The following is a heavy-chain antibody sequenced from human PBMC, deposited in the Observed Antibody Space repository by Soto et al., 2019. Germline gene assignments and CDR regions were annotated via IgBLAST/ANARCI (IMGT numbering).Heavy chain of an antibody. CDR2: IIPIFGTA. CDR3: ARELELPPHYYYGRDV. D-gene: IGHD1-7*01. J-gene: IGHJ6*02. V-gene: IGHV1-69*06. CDR1: GGTFSSYA. Sequence: SVKVSCKASGGTFSSYAISWVRQAPGQGLEWMGGIIPIFGTANYAQKFQGRVTITADKSTSTAYMELSSLRSEDTAVYYCARELELPPHYYYGRDVWGQGTTVTVSS.